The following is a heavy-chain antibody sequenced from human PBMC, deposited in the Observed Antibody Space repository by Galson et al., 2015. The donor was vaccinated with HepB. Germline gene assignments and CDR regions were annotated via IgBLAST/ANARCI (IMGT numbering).Heavy chain of an antibody. D-gene: IGHD6-19*01. CDR2: ISGSGGNT. CDR3: AKDGQWLVTNYFQH. J-gene: IGHJ1*01. V-gene: IGHV3-23*01. Sequence: SLRLSCAASGFTFSSYAMSWVRQAPGKGLEWVSAISGSGGNTYYADSVKGRFTISRDNSKNSLYLQVNSLRAEDTAIYYCAKDGQWLVTNYFQHWGQGTLVTGTS. CDR1: GFTFSSYA.